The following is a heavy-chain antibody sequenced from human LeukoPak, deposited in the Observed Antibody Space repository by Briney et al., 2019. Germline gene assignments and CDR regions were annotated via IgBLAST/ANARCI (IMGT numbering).Heavy chain of an antibody. CDR2: IDPKNGNR. CDR3: ARSHTQKGFCGGGRCYPTVWWFHP. V-gene: IGHV1-8*01. D-gene: IGHD2-15*01. CDR1: GYTFINDD. J-gene: IGHJ5*02. Sequence: GASVKVSCKASGYTFINDDINWVRQAPGQGLEWMAWIDPKNGNRGYAQNFQGRVTMTTDTSISTAYLELSSLRSEDTAVYYCARSHTQKGFCGGGRCYPTVWWFHPWGQGTLVTVSS.